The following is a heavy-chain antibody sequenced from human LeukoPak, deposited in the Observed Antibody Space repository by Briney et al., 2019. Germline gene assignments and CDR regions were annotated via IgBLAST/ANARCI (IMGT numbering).Heavy chain of an antibody. CDR3: VRGGSSSWPYYYYYMDV. J-gene: IGHJ6*03. CDR1: GGSISSYY. CDR2: SYYSGIT. Sequence: SETLSLTRTVSGGSISSYYWSWIRQPPGKGLEWIGHSYYSGITNYNPSLKSRVTISVDTSKNQFSLRLSSVTAADTAVYYCVRGGSSSWPYYYYYMDVWGKGTTVTVSS. D-gene: IGHD6-13*01. V-gene: IGHV4-59*01.